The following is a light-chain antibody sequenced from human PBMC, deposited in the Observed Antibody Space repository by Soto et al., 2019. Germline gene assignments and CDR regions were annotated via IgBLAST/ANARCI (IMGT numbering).Light chain of an antibody. CDR1: QSVSSY. V-gene: IGKV3-11*01. J-gene: IGKJ5*01. Sequence: EILLTQSPATLSLSPGERATLSCKASQSVSSYLAWYQQKPGQAPRLFIYDASNRATGSPARFSGSGSGTDFTLPISSLENEDFAVYFCQQHSNWPITFGQGTRLEIK. CDR2: DAS. CDR3: QQHSNWPIT.